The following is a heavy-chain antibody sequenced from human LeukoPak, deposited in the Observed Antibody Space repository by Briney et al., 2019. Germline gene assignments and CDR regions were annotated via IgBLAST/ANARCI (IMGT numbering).Heavy chain of an antibody. Sequence: PGGSLRLSCAASGFTFSSYEMIWVRQAPGKGLEWVSYISSGSSSTYYADSVKGRFTISRDNAKNSLYLQMNSLRAADTAVYYCARGSPYYDTSGYYNFWGQGTLVTVSS. V-gene: IGHV3-48*03. CDR3: ARGSPYYDTSGYYNF. CDR1: GFTFSSYE. J-gene: IGHJ4*02. D-gene: IGHD3-22*01. CDR2: ISSGSSST.